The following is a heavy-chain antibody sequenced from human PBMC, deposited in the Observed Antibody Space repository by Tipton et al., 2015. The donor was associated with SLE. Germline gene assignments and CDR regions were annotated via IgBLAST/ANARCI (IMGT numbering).Heavy chain of an antibody. J-gene: IGHJ4*02. D-gene: IGHD3-22*01. CDR1: GFTFSSYA. Sequence: GSLRLSCAASGFTFSSYAMSWVRQPPGKGLEWVSSISGSGGSTYYADSVKGRFTISRDNSKNTLYLQMNSLRAEDTAVYYCAKGAGYYDSSGYCPFDYWGQGTLVTVSS. CDR2: ISGSGGST. V-gene: IGHV3-23*01. CDR3: AKGAGYYDSSGYCPFDY.